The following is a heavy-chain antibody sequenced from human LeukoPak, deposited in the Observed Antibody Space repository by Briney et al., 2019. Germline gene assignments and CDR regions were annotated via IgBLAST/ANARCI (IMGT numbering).Heavy chain of an antibody. CDR3: ARDRGGSYSAIDY. V-gene: IGHV3-48*04. D-gene: IGHD1-26*01. Sequence: GGSLRLSCAASGSTFSSYSMNWVRQAPGKGLEWVSFISSSSSTIYYADSVKGRFTISRDNAKNSLYLQMNSLRAEDTAVYYCARDRGGSYSAIDYWGQGTLVPVSS. CDR1: GSTFSSYS. CDR2: ISSSSSTI. J-gene: IGHJ4*02.